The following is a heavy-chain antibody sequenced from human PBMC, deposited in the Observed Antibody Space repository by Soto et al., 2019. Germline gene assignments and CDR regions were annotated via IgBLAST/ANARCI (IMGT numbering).Heavy chain of an antibody. CDR1: GFTVSSNY. J-gene: IGHJ4*02. CDR2: IYSGGST. Sequence: GGSLRLSCAASGFTVSSNYMSWVRQAPGKGLEWVSVIYSGGSTYYADSVKGRFTISRDNSKNTLYLQMNSLRAEDTAVYYCARESSVAGTFDYWGQGTLVTVSS. V-gene: IGHV3-53*01. CDR3: ARESSVAGTFDY. D-gene: IGHD6-19*01.